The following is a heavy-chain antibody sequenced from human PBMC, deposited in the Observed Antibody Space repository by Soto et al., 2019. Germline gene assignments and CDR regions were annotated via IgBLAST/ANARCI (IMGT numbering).Heavy chain of an antibody. J-gene: IGHJ4*02. D-gene: IGHD1-26*01. CDR3: TRGLFSGSSYSGSWYYFDS. Sequence: SETLSLTCAVSGGSINSGGYSWSWVRQPPGKGLEWIGYIYHSGSTYYNPSLKSRVTISTMSNNKFSLELSSVTAADTAVYYCTRGLFSGSSYSGSWYYFDSWGQGTMLTVSS. CDR2: IYHSGST. CDR1: GGSINSGGYS. V-gene: IGHV4-30-2*01.